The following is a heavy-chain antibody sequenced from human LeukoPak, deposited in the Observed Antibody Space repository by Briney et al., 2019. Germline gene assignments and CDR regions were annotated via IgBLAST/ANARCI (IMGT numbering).Heavy chain of an antibody. Sequence: GESLKISCAASGFTFSSYWMSWVRQAPGKGLEWVANIKQDGSKKYYVDSVKGRFTISRDNAKNSLYLQMNSLRAEDTAVYYCARDSSGYYYPDAFDIWGQGTMVTVSS. CDR3: ARDSSGYYYPDAFDI. V-gene: IGHV3-7*04. CDR2: IKQDGSKK. D-gene: IGHD3-22*01. J-gene: IGHJ3*02. CDR1: GFTFSSYW.